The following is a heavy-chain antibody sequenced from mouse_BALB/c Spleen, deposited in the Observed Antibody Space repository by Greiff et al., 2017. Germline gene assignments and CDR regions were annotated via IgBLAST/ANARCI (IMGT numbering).Heavy chain of an antibody. CDR1: GFAFSSYD. Sequence: EVKVVESGGGLVKPGGSLKLSCAASGFAFSSYDMSWVRQTPEKRLEWVAYISSGGGSTYYPDTVKGRFTISRDNAKNTLYLQMSSLKSEDTAMYYCARHGSPSGTGYFDVWGAGTTVTVSS. CDR2: ISSGGGST. D-gene: IGHD4-1*01. J-gene: IGHJ1*01. V-gene: IGHV5-12-1*01. CDR3: ARHGSPSGTGYFDV.